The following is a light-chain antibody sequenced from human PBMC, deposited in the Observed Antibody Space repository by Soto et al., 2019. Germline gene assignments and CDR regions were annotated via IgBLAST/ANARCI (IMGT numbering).Light chain of an antibody. V-gene: IGKV3-11*01. CDR3: QHYVYPQWT. Sequence: EIVLTQSPATLSLSPGERATLSCRASQSISNYLAWYQHKPGQAPRLLIYDASNRATATPPRFSGSGSGTDFTLTISRLEPEDFAVYFCQHYVYPQWTFGPGTKVDIK. J-gene: IGKJ1*01. CDR2: DAS. CDR1: QSISNY.